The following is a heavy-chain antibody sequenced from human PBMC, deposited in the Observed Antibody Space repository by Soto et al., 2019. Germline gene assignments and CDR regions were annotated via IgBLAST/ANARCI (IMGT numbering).Heavy chain of an antibody. D-gene: IGHD3-22*01. Sequence: QSQTLSLTCAISGDSVSSNSAAWNWIRQSPSRGLEWLGRTYYRSKWYNDYAVSVKSRITINPDTSKNQFSLQLNSVTPEDTAVYYCARERYDSSGYYYLFDYWGQGTLVTVSS. CDR1: GDSVSSNSAA. J-gene: IGHJ4*02. V-gene: IGHV6-1*01. CDR2: TYYRSKWYN. CDR3: ARERYDSSGYYYLFDY.